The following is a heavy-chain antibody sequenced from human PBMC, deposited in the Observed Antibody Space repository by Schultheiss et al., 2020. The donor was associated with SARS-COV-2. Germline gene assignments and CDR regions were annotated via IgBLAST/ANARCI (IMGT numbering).Heavy chain of an antibody. CDR1: GGSISSYY. CDR2: INHSGST. V-gene: IGHV4-34*01. Sequence: SETLSLTCTVSGGSISSYYWSWIRQPPGKGLEWIGEINHSGSTNYNPSLKSRVTISVDTSKNQFSLKLSSVTAADTAVYYCARANNYYDSSGYYRDWGQGTLVTVSS. J-gene: IGHJ4*02. D-gene: IGHD3-22*01. CDR3: ARANNYYDSSGYYRD.